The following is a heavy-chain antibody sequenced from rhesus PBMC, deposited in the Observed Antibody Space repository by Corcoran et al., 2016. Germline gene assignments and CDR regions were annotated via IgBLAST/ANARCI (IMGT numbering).Heavy chain of an antibody. D-gene: IGHD4-23*01. CDR2: IYGSSTST. J-gene: IGHJ4*01. V-gene: IGHV4S10*01. CDR1: GGSISYRYR. CDR3: ARGYSNLDY. Sequence: QVQLQESGPGVVKPSETLSLTCAVSGGSISYRYRWSGIRQPPGKGLEWIGYIYGSSTSTNYNPSLKSRVTISKDTSKNQFSLKLSSVTAADTAVYYCARGYSNLDYWGQGVLVTVSS.